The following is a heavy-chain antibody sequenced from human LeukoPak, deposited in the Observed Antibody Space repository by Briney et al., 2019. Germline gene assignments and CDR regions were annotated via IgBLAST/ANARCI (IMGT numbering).Heavy chain of an antibody. CDR3: ARKTSAWGFDP. J-gene: IGHJ5*02. D-gene: IGHD6-19*01. CDR1: GFSFSSYE. V-gene: IGHV3-48*03. Sequence: SGGSLRLSCATFGFSFSSYEMNWVRQAPGKGLEWVSYISSSASTMNYADSVRGRFTISRDNAKSSLYLQMTSLRADDTAVYYCARKTSAWGFDPWGRGTLVTVSS. CDR2: ISSSASTM.